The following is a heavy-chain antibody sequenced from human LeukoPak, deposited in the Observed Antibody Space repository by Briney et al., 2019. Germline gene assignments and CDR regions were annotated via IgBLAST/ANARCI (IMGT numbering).Heavy chain of an antibody. D-gene: IGHD3-10*01. CDR2: INHSGST. J-gene: IGHJ6*02. CDR1: GGSFSGYY. CDR3: ARGSGLYGIDV. Sequence: SETLSLTCAVYGGSFSGYYWSWIRQPPGKGLEWIGEINHSGSTNYNPSLKSRVTISVDTSKNQFSLKLSSVTAADTAVYYCARGSGLYGIDVWGQGTTVTVSS. V-gene: IGHV4-34*01.